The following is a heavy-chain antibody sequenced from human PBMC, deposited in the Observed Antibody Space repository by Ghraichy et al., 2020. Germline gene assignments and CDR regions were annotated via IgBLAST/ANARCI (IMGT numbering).Heavy chain of an antibody. D-gene: IGHD2-2*01. V-gene: IGHV3-74*01. CDR3: ARTGYCSSTNCYNWFDP. J-gene: IGHJ5*02. CDR2: INSDGSST. Sequence: GGSLRLSCAAYGFTFSSYWLHWVRQAPGKGLVWVSRINSDGSSTTDADSVKGRFTISRDNAKNTLYLQMNSLRAEDTAVYYCARTGYCSSTNCYNWFDPWVQGTLVTVSS. CDR1: GFTFSSYW.